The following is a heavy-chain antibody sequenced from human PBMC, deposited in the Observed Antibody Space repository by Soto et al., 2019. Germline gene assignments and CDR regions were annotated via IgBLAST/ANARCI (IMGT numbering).Heavy chain of an antibody. CDR2: IIPIFGTA. CDR1: GGTFSSYA. Sequence: SVKVSCKASGGTFSSYAISWVRQAPGQGLEWMGGIIPIFGTANYAQKFQGRVTITADKSTSTAYMELSSLRSEDTAVYYCARDQADTAILYGMDVWGQGTTVTVYS. J-gene: IGHJ6*02. D-gene: IGHD5-18*01. V-gene: IGHV1-69*06. CDR3: ARDQADTAILYGMDV.